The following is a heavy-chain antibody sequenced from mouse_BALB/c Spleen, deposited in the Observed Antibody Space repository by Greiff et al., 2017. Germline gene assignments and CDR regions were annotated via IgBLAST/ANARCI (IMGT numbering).Heavy chain of an antibody. J-gene: IGHJ4*01. Sequence: EVKLMESGPGLVKPSQSLSLTCSVTGYSITSGYYWNWIRQFPGNKLEWMGYISYDGSNNYNPSLKNRISITRDTSKNQFFLKLNSVTTEDTATYYCASRIYYGMDYWGQGTSVTVSS. CDR1: GYSITSGYY. V-gene: IGHV3-6*02. CDR2: ISYDGSN. CDR3: ASRIYYGMDY.